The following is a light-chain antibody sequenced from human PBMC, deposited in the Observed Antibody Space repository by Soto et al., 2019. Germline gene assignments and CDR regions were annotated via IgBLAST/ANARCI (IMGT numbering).Light chain of an antibody. CDR1: QRVYSN. J-gene: IGKJ1*01. V-gene: IGKV3-15*01. Sequence: ELLMTQSPDTLSVSPGESATLSCRASQRVYSNLAWYQQRPGQAPRLLIYGASTRATGVPARFSGRGSGTEFTLTISSLQSEDFAVYYCQQYTNWPPNTFGQGTKVDIK. CDR3: QQYTNWPPNT. CDR2: GAS.